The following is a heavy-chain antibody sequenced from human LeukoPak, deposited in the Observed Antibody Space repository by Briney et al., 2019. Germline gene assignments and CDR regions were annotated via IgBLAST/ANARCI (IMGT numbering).Heavy chain of an antibody. CDR2: IYYSGST. D-gene: IGHD1-1*01. Sequence: SETLSLTCTVSGGSISSGDYYWSWIRQPPGKGLEWIGYIYYSGSTYYNPSLKSRVTISVDTSKNQFSLKLSSVTAADTAVYYCARHWSWSEDFDYWGQGTLVTVSS. CDR3: ARHWSWSEDFDY. CDR1: GGSISSGDYY. V-gene: IGHV4-30-4*08. J-gene: IGHJ4*02.